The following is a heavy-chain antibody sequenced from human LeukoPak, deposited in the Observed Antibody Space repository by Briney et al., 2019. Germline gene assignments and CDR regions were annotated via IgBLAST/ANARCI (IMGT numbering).Heavy chain of an antibody. CDR2: INSDGSST. J-gene: IGHJ4*02. CDR1: GFXFSNYW. CDR3: ARERSYCSGRSCYSAIDY. Sequence: PGGSLRLSCAASGFXFSNYWIHWVRQAPGKGLVWVSRINSDGSSTIYADSVKGRFTISRENAENTLYLQMDSLRAEDTAVYYCARERSYCSGRSCYSAIDYWGQGSLVTVSS. D-gene: IGHD2-15*01. V-gene: IGHV3-74*01.